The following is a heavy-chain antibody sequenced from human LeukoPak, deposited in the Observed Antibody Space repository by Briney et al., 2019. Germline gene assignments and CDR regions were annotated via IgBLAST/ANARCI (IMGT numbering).Heavy chain of an antibody. Sequence: ASVKVSCKVSGYTLTELSMHWVRQAPGKGLEWMGGFDPEDGETIYAQKFQGRVTMTEDTSTDTAYMELSSLRSEDTAVYYCATSSYDTDQPQIGWFDPWGQGTLVTVSS. D-gene: IGHD3-22*01. CDR3: ATSSYDTDQPQIGWFDP. CDR1: GYTLTELS. CDR2: FDPEDGET. V-gene: IGHV1-24*01. J-gene: IGHJ5*02.